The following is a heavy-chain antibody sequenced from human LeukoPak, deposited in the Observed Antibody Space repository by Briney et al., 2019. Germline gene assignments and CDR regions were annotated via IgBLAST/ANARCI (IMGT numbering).Heavy chain of an antibody. Sequence: SETLSLTCTVSGGSISSSSYYWGWIRQPPGKGLEWIGSIYYSGSTYYNPSLKSRVTISVDTSKNQFSLKLSSVTAADTAVYYCARDLTGDGFDYWGQGTLVTVSS. D-gene: IGHD7-27*01. CDR3: ARDLTGDGFDY. V-gene: IGHV4-39*01. CDR2: IYYSGST. J-gene: IGHJ4*02. CDR1: GGSISSSSYY.